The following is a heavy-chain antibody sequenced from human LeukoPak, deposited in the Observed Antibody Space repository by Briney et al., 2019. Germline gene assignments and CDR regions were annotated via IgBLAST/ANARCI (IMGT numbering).Heavy chain of an antibody. J-gene: IGHJ5*02. CDR2: IYYSGST. D-gene: IGHD6-13*01. CDR3: ARELVQGSWFDP. V-gene: IGHV4-61*05. CDR1: GVSISSSNSY. Sequence: PSETLSLTCTVSGVSISSSNSYWGWIRQPPGKGLEWIGYIYYSGSTNYNPSLKSRVTISVDTSKNQFSLKLSSVTAADTAVYYCARELVQGSWFDPWGQGTLVTVSS.